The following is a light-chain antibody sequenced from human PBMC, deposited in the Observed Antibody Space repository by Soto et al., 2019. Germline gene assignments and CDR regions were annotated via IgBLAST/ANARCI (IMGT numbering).Light chain of an antibody. J-gene: IGKJ1*01. CDR1: QSISNY. CDR2: AAS. CDR3: QQSFSPLWT. Sequence: DIQMTQSPSSLSASVGDRVTITCRASQSISNYLNWYQQKPGKAPKLLIYAASSMQSGVPSRFSRSVSETDFSLTISSLQPDDSATSYCQQSFSPLWTFGQGTKVEV. V-gene: IGKV1-39*01.